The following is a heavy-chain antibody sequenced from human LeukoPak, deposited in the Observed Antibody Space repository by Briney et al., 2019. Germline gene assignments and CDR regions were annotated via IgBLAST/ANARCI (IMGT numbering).Heavy chain of an antibody. V-gene: IGHV3-21*01. D-gene: IGHD2-2*01. Sequence: GGSLRLSCAASGFTFSDYYMNWIRQAPGKGLEWVSSISSSSSYIYYADSVKGRFTISRDNAKNSLYLQMNSLRAEDTAVYYCATSPARGYPPDYWGQGTLVTVSS. J-gene: IGHJ4*02. CDR3: ATSPARGYPPDY. CDR1: GFTFSDYY. CDR2: ISSSSSYI.